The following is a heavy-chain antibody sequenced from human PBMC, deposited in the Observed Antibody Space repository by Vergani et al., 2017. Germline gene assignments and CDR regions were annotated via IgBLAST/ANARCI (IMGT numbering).Heavy chain of an antibody. Sequence: QVQLVQSGAEVKKPGASVKVSCKASGYPFTSYYMHWVRQAPGQGLEWMGIINPSGGSTSYAQKFQGRVTMTRDTSTSTVYMELSSLRSEDTAVYYCARSRVGYCSSTSCPLSAFDIWGQGTMVTVSS. CDR1: GYPFTSYY. J-gene: IGHJ3*02. CDR3: ARSRVGYCSSTSCPLSAFDI. CDR2: INPSGGST. D-gene: IGHD2-2*01. V-gene: IGHV1-46*01.